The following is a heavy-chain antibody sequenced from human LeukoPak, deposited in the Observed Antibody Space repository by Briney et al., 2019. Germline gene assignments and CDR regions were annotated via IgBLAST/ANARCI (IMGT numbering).Heavy chain of an antibody. D-gene: IGHD3-10*01. CDR1: GFTFSSYE. CDR3: AREGGVGRSDAFDI. Sequence: SGGSLRLSCAASGFTFSSYEMNWVRQAPGKGLEWVSYISSSGSTIYYADSVKGRFTISRDNAKNSLYLQMNSLRAEDTAVYYCAREGGVGRSDAFDIWGQGTMVTVSS. J-gene: IGHJ3*02. CDR2: ISSSGSTI. V-gene: IGHV3-48*03.